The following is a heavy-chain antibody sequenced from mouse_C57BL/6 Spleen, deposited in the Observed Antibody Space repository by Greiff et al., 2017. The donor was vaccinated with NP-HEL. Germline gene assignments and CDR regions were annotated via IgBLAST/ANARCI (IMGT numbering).Heavy chain of an antibody. CDR1: GFNIKDYY. Sequence: VQLQQSGAELVKPGASVKLSCTASGFNIKDYYMHWVKQRTEQGLEWIGRIDPEDGDTKYAPKFQGKATITADTSSNTAYLQLSSLTSEDTAVYYCAVYYDYASWFAYWGQGTLVTVSA. CDR3: AVYYDYASWFAY. CDR2: IDPEDGDT. J-gene: IGHJ3*01. V-gene: IGHV14-2*01. D-gene: IGHD2-4*01.